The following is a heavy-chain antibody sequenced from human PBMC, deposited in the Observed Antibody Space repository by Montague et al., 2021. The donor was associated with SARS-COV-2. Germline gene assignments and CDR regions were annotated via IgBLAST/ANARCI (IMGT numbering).Heavy chain of an antibody. CDR2: IYYGGST. D-gene: IGHD3-16*01. CDR3: ARHKYDYVWGTSSGFFDY. Sequence: SETLSLTCTVSGGSISSYYWSWNRQPPGKGLEWIGYIYYGGSTNYNPSLKSRVTISVDTSKNQFSLKLSSVTAADTAVYYCARHKYDYVWGTSSGFFDYWGQRTLVTVSS. CDR1: GGSISSYY. V-gene: IGHV4-59*08. J-gene: IGHJ4*02.